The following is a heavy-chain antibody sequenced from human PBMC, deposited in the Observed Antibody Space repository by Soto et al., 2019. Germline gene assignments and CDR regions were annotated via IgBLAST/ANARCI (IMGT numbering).Heavy chain of an antibody. D-gene: IGHD2-2*01. V-gene: IGHV3-30*18. CDR3: AKSFEDIVVVHGMDV. Sequence: PGGSLRLSCAASGFTFSSYGMHWVRQAPGKGLEWVAVISYDGSNKYYADSVKGRFTISRDNSKNTLYLQMNSLRAEDTAVYYCAKSFEDIVVVHGMDVWGQGTTVTV. CDR1: GFTFSSYG. J-gene: IGHJ6*02. CDR2: ISYDGSNK.